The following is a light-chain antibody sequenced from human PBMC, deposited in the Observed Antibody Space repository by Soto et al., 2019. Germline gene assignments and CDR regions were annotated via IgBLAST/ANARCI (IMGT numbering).Light chain of an antibody. CDR2: DVI. Sequence: QSALTQPASVSGSPGQSITISCTGTSSDVGGYNYVSGYQQHPGKAPKLMIYDVINRPSGVSNRFSGSKSGNTASLTISGLQAEDEADYDCSSYTSSSTLVFGGGTKLTV. J-gene: IGLJ2*01. CDR3: SSYTSSSTLV. V-gene: IGLV2-14*01. CDR1: SSDVGGYNY.